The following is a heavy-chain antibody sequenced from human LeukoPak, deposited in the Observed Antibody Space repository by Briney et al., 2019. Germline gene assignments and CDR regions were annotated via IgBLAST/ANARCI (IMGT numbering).Heavy chain of an antibody. CDR3: ASSYGEKGPFDC. Sequence: SETLSLTCAVSGGSISSNNWWSWVRQPPGKGLEWIGEIFHSGSTNYNPSLKSRVTISVDKSKNQFSLKLNSVTAADTAVYYCASSYGEKGPFDCWGQGTLVTVSS. V-gene: IGHV4-4*02. CDR2: IFHSGST. D-gene: IGHD4-17*01. CDR1: GGSISSNNW. J-gene: IGHJ4*02.